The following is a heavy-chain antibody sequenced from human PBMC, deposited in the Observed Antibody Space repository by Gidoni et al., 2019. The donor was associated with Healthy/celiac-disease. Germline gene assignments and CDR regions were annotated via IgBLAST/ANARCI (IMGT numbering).Heavy chain of an antibody. Sequence: QVQLQQWGAGLLKPSETLSLTCAVYGGSFSGYYWSWIRQPPGKGLEWIGEINHSGSTNYNPSLKSRVTISVDTSKNQFSLKLSSVTAADTAVYYCARPGHSYAFDIWGQGTMVTVSS. D-gene: IGHD2-15*01. J-gene: IGHJ3*02. CDR2: INHSGST. CDR1: GGSFSGYY. CDR3: ARPGHSYAFDI. V-gene: IGHV4-34*01.